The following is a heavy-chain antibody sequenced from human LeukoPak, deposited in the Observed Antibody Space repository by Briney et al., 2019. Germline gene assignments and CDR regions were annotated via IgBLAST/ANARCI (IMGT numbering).Heavy chain of an antibody. V-gene: IGHV3-7*01. CDR2: IKQDGSEK. CDR1: GFTFSSYG. J-gene: IGHJ4*02. CDR3: AKGSSSWLLRYYFDY. Sequence: GGSLRLSCAASGFTFSSYGMHWVRQAPGKGLEWVANIKQDGSEKYYVDSVKGRFTISRDNAKNSLYLQMNSLRAEDTAVYYCAKGSSSWLLRYYFDYWGQGTLVTVSS. D-gene: IGHD6-13*01.